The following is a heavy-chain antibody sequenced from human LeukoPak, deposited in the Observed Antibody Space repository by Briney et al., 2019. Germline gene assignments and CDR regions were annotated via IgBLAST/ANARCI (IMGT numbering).Heavy chain of an antibody. CDR2: INHSGST. J-gene: IGHJ4*02. CDR1: GGSFSGYY. D-gene: IGHD6-13*01. CDR3: ARGRSSHRFDY. Sequence: SETLSLTCAVYGGSFSGYYWSWIRQPPGKGLEWIGEINHSGSTNYNPSLKSRVTISVDTSKNQLSLKLSSVTAADTAVYYCARGRSSHRFDYWGQGTLVTVSS. V-gene: IGHV4-34*01.